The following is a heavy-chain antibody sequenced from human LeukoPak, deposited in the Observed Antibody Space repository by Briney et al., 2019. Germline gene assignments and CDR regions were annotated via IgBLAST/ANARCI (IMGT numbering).Heavy chain of an antibody. J-gene: IGHJ6*02. CDR2: INPDSGDT. V-gene: IGHV1-2*02. D-gene: IGHD2-2*01. CDR3: ARGSIKPAVAPQGLGV. Sequence: GASVKVSCKPSGYTFTDYYIHWVRQAPGPGLEWMGWINPDSGDTNYAQTFQGRVTLTRDTSISTAYMELSSLRSDDTAIYSCARGSIKPAVAPQGLGVWGQGTTVTFSS. CDR1: GYTFTDYY.